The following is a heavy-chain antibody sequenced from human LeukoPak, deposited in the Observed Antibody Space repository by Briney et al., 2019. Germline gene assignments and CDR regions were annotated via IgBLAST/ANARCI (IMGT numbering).Heavy chain of an antibody. CDR3: ARVVVPAAKIFDY. J-gene: IGHJ4*02. Sequence: SETLSLTCTVSGYSISSDYYWGWIRQPPGKGLEWIGSIYHRGSTYYNPSLKSRVTISVDASKNQFSLKLSSVTAADTAVYYCARVVVPAAKIFDYWGQGTLVTVSS. D-gene: IGHD2-2*01. CDR2: IYHRGST. V-gene: IGHV4-38-2*02. CDR1: GYSISSDYY.